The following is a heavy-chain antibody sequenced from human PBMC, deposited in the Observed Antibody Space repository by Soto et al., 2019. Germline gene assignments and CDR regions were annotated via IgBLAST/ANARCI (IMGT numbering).Heavy chain of an antibody. Sequence: QVQLVQSGAEVKKPGASVKVSCKASGYTFTGYYMHWVRQAPGQRLEWMGWINPNSGGTNYAQNFQGWVTMTRDTSITTAEMERSRLRSDDTAVYYCARGGYSGYDCDYWVQGTLVTVSS. CDR2: INPNSGGT. J-gene: IGHJ4*02. CDR1: GYTFTGYY. CDR3: ARGGYSGYDCDY. D-gene: IGHD5-12*01. V-gene: IGHV1-2*04.